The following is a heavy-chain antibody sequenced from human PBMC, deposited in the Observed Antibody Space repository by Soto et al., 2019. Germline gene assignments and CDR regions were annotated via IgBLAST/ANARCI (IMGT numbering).Heavy chain of an antibody. CDR2: IIPILGIA. CDR3: ASSSRVLLDY. J-gene: IGHJ4*02. V-gene: IGHV1-69*02. CDR1: GGTFSSYS. D-gene: IGHD3-10*01. Sequence: QVQLVQSGAEVKKPGSSVKVSCKASGGTFSSYSISWVRQAPGQGLEWMGRIIPILGIANYAQKFQGRVTITADKSTSTAYMELSSLRSEDTAMYYCASSSRVLLDYWGQGTLVTVSS.